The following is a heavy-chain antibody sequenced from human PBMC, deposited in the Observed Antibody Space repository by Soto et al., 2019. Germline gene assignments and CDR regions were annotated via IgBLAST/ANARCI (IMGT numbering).Heavy chain of an antibody. V-gene: IGHV4-34*01. J-gene: IGHJ4*02. CDR1: GGSFSGYY. Sequence: QVQLQQWGAGLLKPSETLSLTCAVYGGSFSGYYWSWIRQPPGKGLEWIGEINHSGSTNYNPSLTSRVTTSVDTSKTQFSRKRSSVTAADTAVYYCARNRPYYGSGSPFDYWGQGTLVTVSS. CDR2: INHSGST. CDR3: ARNRPYYGSGSPFDY. D-gene: IGHD3-10*01.